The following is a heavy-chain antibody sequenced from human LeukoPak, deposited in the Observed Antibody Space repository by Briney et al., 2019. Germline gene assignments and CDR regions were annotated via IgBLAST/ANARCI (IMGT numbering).Heavy chain of an antibody. CDR3: TTGPGITGTLDV. CDR1: GFTFSNAW. CDR2: IKSKTDGGTT. J-gene: IGHJ6*02. V-gene: IGHV3-15*07. Sequence: PGGSLRLSCAASGFTFSNAWMNWVRQAPGKGLEWVGRIKSKTDGGTTDYAAPVKGRFTISRDDSKNTLYLQMNSLKTENTAAYYCTTGPGITGTLDVWGQGTTVTVSS. D-gene: IGHD1-7*01.